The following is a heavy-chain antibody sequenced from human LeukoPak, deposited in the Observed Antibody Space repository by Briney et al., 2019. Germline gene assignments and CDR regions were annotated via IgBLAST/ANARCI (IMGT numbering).Heavy chain of an antibody. V-gene: IGHV4-34*01. CDR1: GGSFSGYY. Sequence: SETLSLTCAVYGGSFSGYYWSWIRQPPGKGLEWIGEINHSGSTNYNPSLKSRVTISVDTSKNQFSLKLSSVTAADTAVYYCAGSVGELFDYWGQGTLVTVSS. D-gene: IGHD3-10*01. CDR2: INHSGST. J-gene: IGHJ4*02. CDR3: AGSVGELFDY.